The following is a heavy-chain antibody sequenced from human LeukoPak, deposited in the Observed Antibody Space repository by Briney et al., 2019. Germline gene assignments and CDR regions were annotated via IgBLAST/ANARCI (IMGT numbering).Heavy chain of an antibody. J-gene: IGHJ4*02. D-gene: IGHD2-2*01. CDR1: GFTFNSYW. Sequence: GGSLRLSCAASGFTFNSYWMSWVRQAPGKGLEWVANIKQDGSEKYYVDSVKGRFTISRDNAKNSLYLQMNSLRAEDTAVYYCARDQGYCSSTSCWGPSDYWGQGTLVTVSS. CDR2: IKQDGSEK. V-gene: IGHV3-7*01. CDR3: ARDQGYCSSTSCWGPSDY.